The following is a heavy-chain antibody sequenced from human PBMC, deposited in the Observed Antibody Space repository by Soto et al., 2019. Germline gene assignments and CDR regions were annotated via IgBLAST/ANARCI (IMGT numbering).Heavy chain of an antibody. CDR1: GYTFTGYY. CDR3: ARDSLLVSYYYYGMDV. Sequence: GASVKVSCKASGYTFTGYYMHWVRQAPGQGLEWMGWINPNSGGTNYAQKFQGRVTMTRDTSISTAYMELSRLRSDDTAVYYCARDSLLVSYYYYGMDVWGQGTTVTVSS. D-gene: IGHD3-22*01. V-gene: IGHV1-2*02. CDR2: INPNSGGT. J-gene: IGHJ6*02.